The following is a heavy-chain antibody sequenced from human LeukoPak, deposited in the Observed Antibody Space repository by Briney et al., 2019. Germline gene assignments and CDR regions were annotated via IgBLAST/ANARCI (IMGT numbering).Heavy chain of an antibody. CDR3: ARERPYDSSGYDPFDY. D-gene: IGHD3-22*01. CDR2: ISSSGGTT. J-gene: IGHJ4*02. CDR1: GFTFSDYY. Sequence: GGTLRHSCAASGFTFSDYYMSWIRQAPGKGLEWTSYISSSGGTTYYVDSVTGRFTISRDNAKNSLYLQMNSLRAEDTAVYYCARERPYDSSGYDPFDYWGQGTLVTVSS. V-gene: IGHV3-11*01.